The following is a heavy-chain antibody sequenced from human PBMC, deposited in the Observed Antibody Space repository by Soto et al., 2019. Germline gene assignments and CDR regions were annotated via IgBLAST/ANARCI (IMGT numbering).Heavy chain of an antibody. CDR1: GFTFSSYW. V-gene: IGHV3-74*01. D-gene: IGHD2-15*01. Sequence: HPGGSLRLSCAASGFTFSSYWMHWVRQIPGKGLEWVSRINTDGSKTNYADSVRGRFTISRDNAKNTLYLQMNSLRAEDTAVYYCSGVVSGTPDYYYMDVWGKGTTVTVSS. CDR3: SGVVSGTPDYYYMDV. CDR2: INTDGSKT. J-gene: IGHJ6*03.